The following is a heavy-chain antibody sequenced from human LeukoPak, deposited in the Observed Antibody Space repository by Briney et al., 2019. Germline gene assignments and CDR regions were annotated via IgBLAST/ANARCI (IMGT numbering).Heavy chain of an antibody. V-gene: IGHV4-59*01. CDR1: GGSISSYY. J-gene: IGHJ4*02. Sequence: PSETLSLTCTVSGGSISSYYWSWIRQPPGKGLEWIGYIYYSGSTNYNPSLKSRVTISVDTSKNQFSLKLSSVTAADTAVYYCARDLRVVGSQYYFDYWGQGTLVTVSS. D-gene: IGHD2-21*01. CDR3: ARDLRVVGSQYYFDY. CDR2: IYYSGST.